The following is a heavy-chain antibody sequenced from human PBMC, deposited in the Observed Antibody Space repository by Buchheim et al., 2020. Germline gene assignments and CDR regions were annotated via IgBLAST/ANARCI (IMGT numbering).Heavy chain of an antibody. CDR2: IYYSGSA. V-gene: IGHV4-30-4*01. CDR3: ARGNVLRFLEEVDDWFDP. CDR1: GGSISSGDYY. D-gene: IGHD3-3*01. J-gene: IGHJ5*02. Sequence: QVQLQESGPGLVKPSQTLSLTCTVSGGSISSGDYYWSWIRQPPGKGLEWIGYIYYSGSAYYNPSLKSRVTISVDTSKNQFSLWLSSVTAADTAVYYCARGNVLRFLEEVDDWFDPWGQGTL.